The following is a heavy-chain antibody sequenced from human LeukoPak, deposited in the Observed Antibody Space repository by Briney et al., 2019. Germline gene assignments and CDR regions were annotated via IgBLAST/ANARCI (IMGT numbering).Heavy chain of an antibody. CDR2: INPSGGST. D-gene: IGHD1-26*01. CDR3: ARDEDVTGSGRYYWHFDY. CDR1: GYTFTSYY. V-gene: IGHV1-46*01. Sequence: GASVKVSCKASGYTFTSYYMHWVRQAPGQGLEWMGVINPSGGSTTYAQKFQGRVTMTRDMSTSTVYMELSSLRSEDTAVYYCARDEDVTGSGRYYWHFDYWGQGTLVTVSS. J-gene: IGHJ4*02.